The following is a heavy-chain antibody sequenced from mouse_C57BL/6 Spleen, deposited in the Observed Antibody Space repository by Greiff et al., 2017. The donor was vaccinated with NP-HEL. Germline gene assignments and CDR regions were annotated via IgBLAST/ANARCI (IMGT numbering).Heavy chain of an antibody. Sequence: EVQLQQSGPELVKPGASVKISCKASGYTFTDYYMNWVKQSHGKSLEWIGDINPNNGGTSYNQKFKGKATLTVDKSSSTAYMELRSLTSEDSAVYYCARIGFIYDGYPYYFDYWGQGTTLTVSS. CDR2: INPNNGGT. V-gene: IGHV1-26*01. J-gene: IGHJ2*01. CDR3: ARIGFIYDGYPYYFDY. D-gene: IGHD2-3*01. CDR1: GYTFTDYY.